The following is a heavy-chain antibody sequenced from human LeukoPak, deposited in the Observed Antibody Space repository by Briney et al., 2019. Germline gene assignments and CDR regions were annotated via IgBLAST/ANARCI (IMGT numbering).Heavy chain of an antibody. Sequence: GGSLRLSCAASGFTFSNAWMSWVRQAPGKGLEWVSVIYSGGSTYYADSVKGRFTISRDNSKNTLYLQMNSLRAEDTAVYYCARGIYYYSYYMDVWGKGTTVTISS. CDR2: IYSGGST. V-gene: IGHV3-53*01. CDR3: ARGIYYYSYYMDV. CDR1: GFTFSNAW. J-gene: IGHJ6*03.